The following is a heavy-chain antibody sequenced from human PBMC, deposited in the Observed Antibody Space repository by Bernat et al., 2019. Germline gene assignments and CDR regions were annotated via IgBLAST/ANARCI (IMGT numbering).Heavy chain of an antibody. J-gene: IGHJ6*02. CDR3: ARDLFVSYYYYGMDV. Sequence: QVQLVESGGSVVQPGGSLRLSCAASGFTFSDYGMHWVRQAPGLVLEWVAFISFHGTNKYHADSVKGRFTISRDNPKNALYLQMDSLRAEDTAVYYCARDLFVSYYYYGMDVWGQGTTVTVSS. CDR1: GFTFSDYG. D-gene: IGHD5/OR15-5a*01. CDR2: ISFHGTNK. V-gene: IGHV3-30-3*01.